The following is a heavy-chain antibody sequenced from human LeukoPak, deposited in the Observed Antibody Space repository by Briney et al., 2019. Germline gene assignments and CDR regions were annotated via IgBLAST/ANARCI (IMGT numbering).Heavy chain of an antibody. D-gene: IGHD3-10*01. Sequence: GKSLRLSCAASGFTFNRSGMHWVRQAPGKGPEWVALIFYDGSNKYFADSVKGRFTISRDNSKSMLYLQMNSLRAEDTAVYYCAQTGDKYGSFEYWGQGTLVTVSS. CDR2: IFYDGSNK. CDR3: AQTGDKYGSFEY. CDR1: GFTFNRSG. V-gene: IGHV3-33*01. J-gene: IGHJ4*02.